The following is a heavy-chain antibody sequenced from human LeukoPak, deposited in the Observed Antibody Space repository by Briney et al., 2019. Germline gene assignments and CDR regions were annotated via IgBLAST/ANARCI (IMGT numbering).Heavy chain of an antibody. CDR3: ARGRVYDYVWGSYRYSAFDI. CDR2: IYHSGST. Sequence: SETLSLTCTVSGGSISSYYWSWIRQPPGKGLEWIGYIYHSGSTNYNPSLKSRVTISVDTSKNQFSLKLSSVTAADTAVYYCARGRVYDYVWGSYRYSAFDIWGQGTMVTVSS. D-gene: IGHD3-16*02. CDR1: GGSISSYY. J-gene: IGHJ3*02. V-gene: IGHV4-59*08.